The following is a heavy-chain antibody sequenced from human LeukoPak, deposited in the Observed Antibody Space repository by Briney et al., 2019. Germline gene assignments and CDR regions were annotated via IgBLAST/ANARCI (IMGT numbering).Heavy chain of an antibody. CDR3: ARDHSSSWYAVRARFFDY. J-gene: IGHJ4*02. D-gene: IGHD6-13*01. CDR1: GYTLTELS. V-gene: IGHV1-24*01. CDR2: FDPEDGET. Sequence: ASVKVSCKVSGYTLTELSMHWVRQAPGKGLEWRGGFDPEDGETIYAQKFQGRVTMTEDTATDTAYMELSSLRSEDTAVYYCARDHSSSWYAVRARFFDYWGQGTLVTVSP.